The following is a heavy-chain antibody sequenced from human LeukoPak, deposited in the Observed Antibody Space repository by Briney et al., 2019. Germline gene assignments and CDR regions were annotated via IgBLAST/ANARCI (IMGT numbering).Heavy chain of an antibody. CDR2: IIPIFGTA. CDR1: GGTFSSYA. V-gene: IGHV1-69*05. CDR3: ARHDRTADYGDPNWFEP. Sequence: ASVKVSCKASGGTFSSYAISWVRQAPGQGLEWMGGIIPIFGTANYAQKFQGRVTITTDESTSTAYMELSSLRSEDTAVYYCARHDRTADYGDPNWFEPWGQGILVTVSS. J-gene: IGHJ5*02. D-gene: IGHD4-17*01.